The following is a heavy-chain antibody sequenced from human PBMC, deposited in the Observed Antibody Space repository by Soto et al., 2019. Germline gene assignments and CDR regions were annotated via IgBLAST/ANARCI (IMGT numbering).Heavy chain of an antibody. D-gene: IGHD3-3*02. Sequence: SETLSLTCAVSGGSISSGGYSWSWIRQPPGKGLEWIGYMYHSGRTYYNPSLKSRVTMSVERSKNQFSLNLNSVTAADTAVYFCARGIDSYFYGLDVWGQGTTVTVSS. CDR2: MYHSGRT. V-gene: IGHV4-30-2*01. CDR3: ARGIDSYFYGLDV. CDR1: GGSISSGGYS. J-gene: IGHJ6*02.